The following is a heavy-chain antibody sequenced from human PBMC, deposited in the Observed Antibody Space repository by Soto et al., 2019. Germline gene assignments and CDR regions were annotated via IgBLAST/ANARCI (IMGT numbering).Heavy chain of an antibody. CDR1: GYTFTSYG. CDR2: ISAYNGNT. V-gene: IGHV1-18*01. J-gene: IGHJ2*01. Sequence: GASVKVSCKASGYTFTSYGISWVRQAPGKGLEWMGWISAYNGNTNYAQKLQGRVTMTTDTSTSTAYMELRSLRSDDTAVYYCARDFFPAVAVAGNWYFDLWGRGTLVTVSS. D-gene: IGHD6-19*01. CDR3: ARDFFPAVAVAGNWYFDL.